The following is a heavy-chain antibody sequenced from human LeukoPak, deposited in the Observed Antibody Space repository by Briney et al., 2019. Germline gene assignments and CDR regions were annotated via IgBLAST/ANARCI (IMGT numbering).Heavy chain of an antibody. V-gene: IGHV5-51*01. CDR2: IYPGDSDT. CDR1: GYSFTSYW. Sequence: GESLKISCKGSGYSFTSYWIGWVRQMPGKGLGWMGIIYPGDSDTRYSPSFQGQVTISADKSISTAYLQWSSLKASDTAMYYCARHANPQFLAFYCSSTSCYTSEYYYYYGMDVWGQGTTVTVSS. D-gene: IGHD2-2*02. J-gene: IGHJ6*02. CDR3: ARHANPQFLAFYCSSTSCYTSEYYYYYGMDV.